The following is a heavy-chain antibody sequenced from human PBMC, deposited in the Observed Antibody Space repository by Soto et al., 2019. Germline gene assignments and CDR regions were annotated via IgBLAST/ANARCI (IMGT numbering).Heavy chain of an antibody. CDR3: AKVPRGYSYGYVDY. CDR2: ISGSGGST. D-gene: IGHD5-18*01. Sequence: GVSLRLSCAASGFTFSSYAMSWVRQAPGKGLEWVSAISGSGGSTYYADSVKGRFTISRDNSKNTLYLQMNSLRAEDMAVYYCAKVPRGYSYGYVDYWGQGTLVTVSS. V-gene: IGHV3-23*01. CDR1: GFTFSSYA. J-gene: IGHJ4*02.